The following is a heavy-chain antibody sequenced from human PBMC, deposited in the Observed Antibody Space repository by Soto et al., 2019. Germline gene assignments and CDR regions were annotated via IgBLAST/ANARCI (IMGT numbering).Heavy chain of an antibody. Sequence: QVQLVQSGAEVKKPGASVKVSCKASGYTFTSYGISWVRQAPGQGLEWMGWISAYNGNTNYAQKLQGRVTMTAATSTGTAYMEPRSGRSHDTDVYYRARQQGVTRVRDRGAMDVWGQGTTVTVSS. V-gene: IGHV1-18*01. CDR1: GYTFTSYG. CDR3: ARQQGVTRVRDRGAMDV. CDR2: ISAYNGNT. D-gene: IGHD3-10*01. J-gene: IGHJ6*02.